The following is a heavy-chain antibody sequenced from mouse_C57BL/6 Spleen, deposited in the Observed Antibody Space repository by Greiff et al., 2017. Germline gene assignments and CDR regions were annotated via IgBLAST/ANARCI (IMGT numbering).Heavy chain of an antibody. V-gene: IGHV5-16*01. CDR1: GFTFSDYY. CDR3: ARDREAMDY. Sequence: EVQLVESEGGLVQPGSSMKLSCTASGFTFSDYYMAWVRQVPEKGLEWVANINYDGSSTYYLDSLKSRFIISRDNAKNILYLQMSSLKSEDTATYYCARDREAMDYWGQGTSVTVSS. J-gene: IGHJ4*01. CDR2: INYDGSST.